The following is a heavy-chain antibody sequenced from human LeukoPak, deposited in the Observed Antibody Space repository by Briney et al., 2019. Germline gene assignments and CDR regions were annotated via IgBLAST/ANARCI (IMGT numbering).Heavy chain of an antibody. CDR2: ISFSGDTI. CDR1: GFTFSDYY. V-gene: IGHV3-11*04. J-gene: IGHJ3*02. Sequence: PGGSLRLSCAASGFTFSDYYMSSVRQAPGKGLEWVSYISFSGDTIFFADSVKGRFTISRDNGKNSLYLQMNSLRAEDTAVYYCARSGHYDGSAYDAFDMWGQGTMVTVSS. CDR3: ARSGHYDGSAYDAFDM. D-gene: IGHD3-22*01.